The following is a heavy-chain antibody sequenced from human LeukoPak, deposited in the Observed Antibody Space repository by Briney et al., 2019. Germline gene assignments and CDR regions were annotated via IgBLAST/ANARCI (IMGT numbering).Heavy chain of an antibody. J-gene: IGHJ2*01. CDR2: IYYSGST. Sequence: PSETLSLTCTVSGGSISSTGYYWSWVRQHPQKGLEWIGTIYYSGSTYYNPSLESRLTISVDTSKNHFSLNLNSVTAADTAVYHCARVLRSWYFDLWGRGTLVTVSS. V-gene: IGHV4-31*03. CDR3: ARVLRSWYFDL. CDR1: GGSISSTGYY.